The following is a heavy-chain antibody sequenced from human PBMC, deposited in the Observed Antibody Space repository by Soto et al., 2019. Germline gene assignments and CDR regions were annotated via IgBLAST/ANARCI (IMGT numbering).Heavy chain of an antibody. D-gene: IGHD3-3*01. Sequence: QLQLQESGSGLVKPSQTLSLTCAVSGGSISSGGYSWSWIRQPPGKGLEWIGYIYHSGSTYYNPFLKSRVPISVGRAKDPFFLKLSSLTAADKAVYYCGKGNFGPLDHWGQGTLVTVSS. CDR1: GGSISSGGYS. J-gene: IGHJ5*02. V-gene: IGHV4-30-2*01. CDR3: GKGNFGPLDH. CDR2: IYHSGST.